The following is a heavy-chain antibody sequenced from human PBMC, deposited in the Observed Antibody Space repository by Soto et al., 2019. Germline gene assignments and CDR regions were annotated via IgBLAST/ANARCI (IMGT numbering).Heavy chain of an antibody. CDR3: ARRGQQAGSDQYKYYILDA. V-gene: IGHV5-51*01. D-gene: IGHD3-10*01. CDR1: VCSFPNYW. J-gene: IGHJ6*02. Sequence: PGESLKISCTASVCSFPNYWIGWVRQVPGQGLEWMGIIYPGDSDTKYSPSFQGQVTTTADTTISTAFLQWTSLKAADTAMYYCARRGQQAGSDQYKYYILDAWGQGPPVTVSS. CDR2: IYPGDSDT.